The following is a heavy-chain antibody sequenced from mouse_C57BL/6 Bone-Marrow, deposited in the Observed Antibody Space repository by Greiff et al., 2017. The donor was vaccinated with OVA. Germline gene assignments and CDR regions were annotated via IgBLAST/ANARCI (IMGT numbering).Heavy chain of an antibody. D-gene: IGHD2-4*01. CDR1: GFSLTSYG. Sequence: VMLVESGPGLVAPSQSLSITCTVSGFSLTSYGVDWVRQPPGKGLEWLGVIWGGGSTNYNSALMSRLSISKDNSKSQVFLKMNSLQPDDTAMYYCAKREGYWDYDGYYAMDYWGQGTSVTVSS. J-gene: IGHJ4*01. V-gene: IGHV2-9*01. CDR3: AKREGYWDYDGYYAMDY. CDR2: IWGGGST.